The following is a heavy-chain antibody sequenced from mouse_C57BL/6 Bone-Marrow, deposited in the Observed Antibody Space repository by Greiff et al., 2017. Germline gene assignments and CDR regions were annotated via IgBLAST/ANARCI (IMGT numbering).Heavy chain of an antibody. V-gene: IGHV1-39*01. J-gene: IGHJ4*01. CDR1: GYSFTDYN. CDR3: GRGYDYDYAMDY. CDR2: INPNYGTT. Sequence: QLQQSGPELVKPGASVKISCKASGYSFTDYNMNWVKQSNGKSLEWIGVINPNYGTTSYNQKFTGKATLTVDQSSSTAYMQLNSLTSEDSAVDSSGRGYDYDYAMDYGGQGTAVTVSA. D-gene: IGHD2-4*01.